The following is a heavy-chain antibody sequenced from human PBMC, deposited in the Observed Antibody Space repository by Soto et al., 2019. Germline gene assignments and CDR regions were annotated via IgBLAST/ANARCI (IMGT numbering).Heavy chain of an antibody. Sequence: GALLVAGSDPGFTFSDHYMDWVRQAPGKGLEWVGRIRTRANSYTTEYAASVKGRFTISRDDSKNLLYLQMNSLKTEDTAVHHCARSTVSTTPFYSDYWGQGTMVTVYS. CDR3: ARSTVSTTPFYSDY. D-gene: IGHD4-17*01. CDR1: GFTFSDHY. CDR2: IRTRANSYTT. J-gene: IGHJ4*02. V-gene: IGHV3-72*01.